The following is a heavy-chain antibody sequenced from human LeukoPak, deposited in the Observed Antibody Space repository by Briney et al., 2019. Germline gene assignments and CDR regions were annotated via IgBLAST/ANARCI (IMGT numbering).Heavy chain of an antibody. V-gene: IGHV4-38-2*02. D-gene: IGHD3-22*01. CDR1: HYSISSNYY. Sequence: SETLSLTCTVSHYSISSNYYWGLIRQPPGKGLEWIGSIYHSGSTYYNPSLKSRVTISVDTSKNQFSLKLTSVTAADTAVYYCARISGYMSYWGQGTLVTVSS. CDR2: IYHSGST. CDR3: ARISGYMSY. J-gene: IGHJ4*02.